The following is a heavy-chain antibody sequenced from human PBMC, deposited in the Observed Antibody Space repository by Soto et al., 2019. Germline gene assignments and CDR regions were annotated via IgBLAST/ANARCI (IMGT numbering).Heavy chain of an antibody. Sequence: QVQLVQSEAELRKPGTSVKVSCKTSGYPFTSYYMNWVRQAPGQGLEWMGVINPTDGTTTFAQKFHGRLTMTRDTYMSTVYMALSSLRFDDTAVYYSATCGSDGSDCDNWGKGTLVAVYS. J-gene: IGHJ4*02. CDR2: INPTDGTT. D-gene: IGHD1-26*01. V-gene: IGHV1-46*01. CDR1: GYPFTSYY. CDR3: ATCGSDGSDCDN.